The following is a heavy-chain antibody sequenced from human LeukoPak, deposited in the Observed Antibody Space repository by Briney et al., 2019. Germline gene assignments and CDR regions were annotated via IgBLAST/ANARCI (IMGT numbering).Heavy chain of an antibody. CDR1: RYRFISYW. D-gene: IGHD5-24*01. CDR2: IDRSDWYI. Sequence: RGESLKISWRGSRYRFISYWIMWVRQMPGKGVEGMGRIDRSDWYINYSPSFQGHVTISADKSISTAYLQWSSLKASDTAMYYCPRVPVDQATPYSNWYFDLWGRGTLVPVSS. V-gene: IGHV5-10-1*01. CDR3: PRVPVDQATPYSNWYFDL. J-gene: IGHJ2*01.